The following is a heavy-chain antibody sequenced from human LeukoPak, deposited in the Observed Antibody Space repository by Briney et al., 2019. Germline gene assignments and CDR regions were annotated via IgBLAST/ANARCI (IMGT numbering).Heavy chain of an antibody. Sequence: GGSLRLSCAASGFTFSSYSMNWVRQAPGKGLEWVSSINVSGAGTYYADSVKGRFTISRDNSKNTLYLQMNSLRAEDTAVYSCAKDRLGALLYFDSWGQGTLVTVSS. CDR2: INVSGAGT. CDR1: GFTFSSYS. D-gene: IGHD1-26*01. V-gene: IGHV3-23*01. CDR3: AKDRLGALLYFDS. J-gene: IGHJ4*02.